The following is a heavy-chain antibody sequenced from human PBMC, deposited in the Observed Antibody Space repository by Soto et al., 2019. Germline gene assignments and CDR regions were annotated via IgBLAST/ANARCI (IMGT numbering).Heavy chain of an antibody. D-gene: IGHD6-13*01. V-gene: IGHV1-69*02. CDR1: GGTFSSYT. CDR3: ARYCVAADGTGAFDI. Sequence: QVQLVQSGAEVKKPGSSVKVSCKASGGTFSSYTISWVRQAPGQGLEWMGRIIPILGIANYAQKFQGRVTITADKSTSTAYMELSSLRSEDTAVYYCARYCVAADGTGAFDIWGEGTMVTVSS. CDR2: IIPILGIA. J-gene: IGHJ3*02.